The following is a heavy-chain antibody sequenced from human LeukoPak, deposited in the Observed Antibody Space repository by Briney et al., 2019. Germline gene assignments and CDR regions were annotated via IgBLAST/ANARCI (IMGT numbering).Heavy chain of an antibody. CDR2: IIPIFGTA. CDR1: GGTFSSYA. V-gene: IGHV1-69*05. J-gene: IGHJ5*02. D-gene: IGHD2-2*01. CDR3: ARVPVVPLGRFDP. Sequence: SVKVSCKASGGTFSSYAISWVRQAPGQGLEWMGGIIPIFGTANYAQKFQGRDTITTDESTSTAYMELSSLRSEDTAVYYCARVPVVPLGRFDPWGQGTLVTVSS.